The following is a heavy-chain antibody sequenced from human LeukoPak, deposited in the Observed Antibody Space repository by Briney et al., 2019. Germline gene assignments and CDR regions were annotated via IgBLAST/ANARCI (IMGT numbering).Heavy chain of an antibody. V-gene: IGHV4-39*01. D-gene: IGHD6-13*01. CDR2: SYYSATT. J-gene: IGHJ4*02. CDR3: ARLPGGIAADSRYPDY. CDR1: GXSXXXSSYY. Sequence: LXXTXXGXSXXXSSYYWGWIRQPPGKGLEWIWSSYYSATTYYNPSLKRRVTISVDTSKHQFSLKLSSVTAADTAVYYCARLPGGIAADSRYPDYWGQGTLVTVSS.